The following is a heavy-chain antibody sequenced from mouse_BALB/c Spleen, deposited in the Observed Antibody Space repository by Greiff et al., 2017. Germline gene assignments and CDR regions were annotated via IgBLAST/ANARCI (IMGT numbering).Heavy chain of an antibody. D-gene: IGHD2-10*02. CDR2: IEPANGNT. V-gene: IGHV14-3*02. CDR3: ARRPSMVSYYAMDY. CDR1: GFNFKDTY. Sequence: EVHLQQSGAELVKPGPPVRLSCTASGFNFKDTYMHWVNQRPEQGLEWIGRIEPANGNTKYAPKFQGKATITADTSSNPAYLQLSSLTSEDTAVYYCARRPSMVSYYAMDYWGQGTSVTVSS. J-gene: IGHJ4*01.